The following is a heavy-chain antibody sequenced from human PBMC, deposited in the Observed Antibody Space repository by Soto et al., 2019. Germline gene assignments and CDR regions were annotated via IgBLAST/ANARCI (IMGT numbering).Heavy chain of an antibody. CDR3: ARGSGWVFGFIIERSNFGAP. CDR1: ADTFTSYY. CDR2: INPNGGST. V-gene: IGHV1-46*01. D-gene: IGHD3-10*01. J-gene: IGHJ5*02. Sequence: ASVMVCCEAPADTFTSYYIHWVRQAPGHGLEWMGIINPNGGSTRFAQTFQGRITMTTDTSTSTVYMELRSLRSEDTAVYYGARGSGWVFGFIIERSNFGAPCGQRSLVPGSS.